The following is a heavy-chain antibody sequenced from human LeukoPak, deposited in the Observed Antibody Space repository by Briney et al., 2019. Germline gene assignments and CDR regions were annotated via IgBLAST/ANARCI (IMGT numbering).Heavy chain of an antibody. CDR1: GFTFSSYS. D-gene: IGHD7-27*01. J-gene: IGHJ6*03. Sequence: GESLRFSCAASGFTFSSYSMYWVRQAPGKGLEWVSSIISSSSHMYYADSVKGRFTISRDNAKNSLYLQMNSLRAEDTAVYYCATTGAPSNGRVLYYMDVWGKGTTVTVSS. V-gene: IGHV3-21*01. CDR2: IISSSSHM. CDR3: ATTGAPSNGRVLYYMDV.